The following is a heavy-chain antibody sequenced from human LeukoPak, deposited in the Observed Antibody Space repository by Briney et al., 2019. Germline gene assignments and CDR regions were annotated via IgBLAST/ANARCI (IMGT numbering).Heavy chain of an antibody. Sequence: PGGSLRLSCAASGFTFSSYNMNWVRQAPGKGLEWVSSISSSSSYIYYTDSVKGRFTISRDNSKNTLYLQMNSLRAEDTAVYYCAKVLYPETLKIPPHYWGQGTLVTVSS. CDR3: AKVLYPETLKIPPHY. CDR1: GFTFSSYN. CDR2: ISSSSSYI. J-gene: IGHJ4*02. D-gene: IGHD2-2*01. V-gene: IGHV3-21*04.